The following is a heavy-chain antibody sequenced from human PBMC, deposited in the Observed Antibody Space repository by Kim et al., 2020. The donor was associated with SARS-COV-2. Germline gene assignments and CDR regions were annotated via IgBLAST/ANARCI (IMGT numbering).Heavy chain of an antibody. CDR2: IRSKAYGGTT. CDR3: TRTMIVVVIYYYYGMDV. Sequence: GGSLRLSCTASGFTFGDYAMSWVRQAPGKGLEWVGFIRSKAYGGTTEYAASVKGRFTISRDDSKSIAYLQMNSLKTEDTAVYYCTRTMIVVVIYYYYGMDVWGQGTTVTVSS. D-gene: IGHD3-22*01. J-gene: IGHJ6*02. CDR1: GFTFGDYA. V-gene: IGHV3-49*04.